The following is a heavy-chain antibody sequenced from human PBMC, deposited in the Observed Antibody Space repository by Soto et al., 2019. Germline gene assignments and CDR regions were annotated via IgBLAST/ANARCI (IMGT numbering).Heavy chain of an antibody. Sequence: GGSLRLSCAASGFTFSSYAMSWVRQAPGKGLEWVSAISGSGGSTYYADSVKGRFTISRDNSKNTLYLQMNSLRAEDTAVYYCAKDASILRYYDSSGFLMDVWGQGTTVTVSS. CDR2: ISGSGGST. J-gene: IGHJ6*02. V-gene: IGHV3-23*01. CDR1: GFTFSSYA. D-gene: IGHD3-22*01. CDR3: AKDASILRYYDSSGFLMDV.